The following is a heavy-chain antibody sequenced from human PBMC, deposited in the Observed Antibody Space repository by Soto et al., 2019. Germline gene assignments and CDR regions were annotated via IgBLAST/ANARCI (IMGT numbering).Heavy chain of an antibody. CDR2: INHSGST. CDR3: ARANVLRFLEWLKGRLGAYYYYYMDV. J-gene: IGHJ6*03. V-gene: IGHV4-34*01. Sequence: QVQLQQWGAGLLKPSETLSLTCAVYGGSFSGYYWSWIRQPPGKGLEWIGEINHSGSTNYNPSLKSRVTISVDTSKNQFSLKLSSVTAADTAVYYCARANVLRFLEWLKGRLGAYYYYYMDVWGKGTTVTVSS. D-gene: IGHD3-3*01. CDR1: GGSFSGYY.